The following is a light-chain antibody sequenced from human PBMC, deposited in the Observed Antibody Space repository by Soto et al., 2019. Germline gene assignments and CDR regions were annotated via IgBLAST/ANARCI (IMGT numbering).Light chain of an antibody. J-gene: IGLJ2*01. Sequence: QSVLTQPPSVSGAPGQRVTISCTGSSSNIGAGYDVHWYQQLPGAAPKVLIYGSSNRPSGVPDRFSGSESGTSASLAISGLQAEDEADYYCQCYDSSLSGYVVFGGGTKLTVL. CDR3: QCYDSSLSGYVV. CDR1: SSNIGAGYD. V-gene: IGLV1-40*01. CDR2: GSS.